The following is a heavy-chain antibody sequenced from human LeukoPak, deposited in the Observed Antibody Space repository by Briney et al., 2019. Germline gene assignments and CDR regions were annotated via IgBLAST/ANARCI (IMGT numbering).Heavy chain of an antibody. D-gene: IGHD3-10*01. CDR1: GFTFSSYS. CDR2: ISSSSTTI. Sequence: GGSLRLSCAASGFTFSSYSMMWVRQAPGKGLEWVSYISSSSTTIYYADSVKGRFTISRDNAKNSVYLQMNSLRAEDTAVYYCARAVTMVRGVNDYWGQGTLVTVSS. V-gene: IGHV3-48*01. J-gene: IGHJ4*02. CDR3: ARAVTMVRGVNDY.